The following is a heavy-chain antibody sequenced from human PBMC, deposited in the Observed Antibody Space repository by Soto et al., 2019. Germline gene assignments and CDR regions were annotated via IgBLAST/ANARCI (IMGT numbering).Heavy chain of an antibody. CDR2: ISTYNGDT. Sequence: QVQLVQSGDEVKKPGASVKVSCKASGNTFSNYGISWVRQAPGQGLEWMGRISTYNGDTNFAQKLQGRLTMTTDTSTSTVYMELRSLRSDDTAVYYCARARCSTTNCDGDYYYYYMDVWGKGTTVTVSS. J-gene: IGHJ6*03. V-gene: IGHV1-18*04. CDR1: GNTFSNYG. CDR3: ARARCSTTNCDGDYYYYYMDV. D-gene: IGHD2-2*01.